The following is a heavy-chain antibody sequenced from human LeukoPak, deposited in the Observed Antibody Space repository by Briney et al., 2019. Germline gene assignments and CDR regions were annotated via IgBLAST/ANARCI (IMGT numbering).Heavy chain of an antibody. D-gene: IGHD5-24*01. CDR3: ARLVGMVTTYDI. V-gene: IGHV3-7*04. J-gene: IGHJ3*02. Sequence: PGGSLRLSCAASGFTFRSHWMSWVRQAPGKGLQWVASIEQDGSEKLYLDSVRGRFTISRDNAENSLYLQMNSLRDEDTAVYYCARLVGMVTTYDIWGQGTMVTVSS. CDR2: IEQDGSEK. CDR1: GFTFRSHW.